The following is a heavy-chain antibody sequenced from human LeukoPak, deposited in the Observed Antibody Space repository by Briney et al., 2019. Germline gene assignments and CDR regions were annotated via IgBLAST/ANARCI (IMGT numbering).Heavy chain of an antibody. Sequence: PSETQSLTCTVSGGSISSNAYYWAWIRQPPGKGLEWIGSIYSSVSTYYNPSLKSRVTISVDTSKNQFSLRLSSVTAADTALYYCAYSGSYGHLGYWGQGIPVTVAS. CDR1: GGSISSNAYY. V-gene: IGHV4-39*01. CDR3: AYSGSYGHLGY. J-gene: IGHJ4*02. D-gene: IGHD1-26*01. CDR2: IYSSVST.